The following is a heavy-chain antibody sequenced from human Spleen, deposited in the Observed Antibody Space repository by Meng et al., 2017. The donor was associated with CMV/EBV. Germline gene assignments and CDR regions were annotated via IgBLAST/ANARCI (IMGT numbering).Heavy chain of an antibody. Sequence: SVKVSCKASGYTFTSYGISWVRQAPGQGLEWMGRIIPMLGITNYAQEFQGRVSITADKSTSTAYMELSSLRSEDTAVYHCARGVGATMYYYHGMDVWGQGTTVTVSS. CDR1: GYTFTSYG. V-gene: IGHV1-69*04. J-gene: IGHJ6*02. CDR2: IIPMLGIT. D-gene: IGHD1-26*01. CDR3: ARGVGATMYYYHGMDV.